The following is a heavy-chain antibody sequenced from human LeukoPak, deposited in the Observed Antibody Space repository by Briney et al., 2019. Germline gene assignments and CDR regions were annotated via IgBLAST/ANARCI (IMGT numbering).Heavy chain of an antibody. Sequence: SETLSLTCAVYGGSFSGYYWSWIRQPPGKGLEWIGEINHSGSTNYNPSLKSRVTISVDTSKNQFSLKLSSVTAADTAVYYCARRTNCSGGSCYPAGMDVWGKGTTVTVSS. V-gene: IGHV4-34*01. CDR2: INHSGST. J-gene: IGHJ6*04. CDR3: ARRTNCSGGSCYPAGMDV. D-gene: IGHD2-15*01. CDR1: GGSFSGYY.